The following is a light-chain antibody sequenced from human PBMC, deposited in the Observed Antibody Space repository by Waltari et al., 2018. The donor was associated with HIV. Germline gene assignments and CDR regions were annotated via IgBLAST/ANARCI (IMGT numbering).Light chain of an antibody. CDR2: GTS. Sequence: EVVLTQFPDTLSVSPGDRVSLSCRASQSVDRHFLAWYQQVRGRPPRLLIYGTSIRATGVPDRFRGGGSGTDFTLNITGLEPEDYGIYVCQQCSGSYTFSPGTHLEI. CDR3: QQCSGSYT. J-gene: IGKJ2*01. CDR1: QSVDRHF. V-gene: IGKV3-20*01.